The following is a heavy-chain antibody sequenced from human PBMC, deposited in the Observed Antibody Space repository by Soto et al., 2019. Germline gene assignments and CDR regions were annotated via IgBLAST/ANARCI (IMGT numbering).Heavy chain of an antibody. CDR2: ISSSSYI. Sequence: PGGSLRLSCAASGFTFSSYSMNWVRQAPGKGLEWVSSISSSSYIYYADSVKGRFTISRDNAKNSLYLQMNSLRAEDTAVYYCARMVRGVRPVDYWGQGTLVTVS. CDR1: GFTFSSYS. CDR3: ARMVRGVRPVDY. V-gene: IGHV3-21*01. D-gene: IGHD3-10*01. J-gene: IGHJ4*02.